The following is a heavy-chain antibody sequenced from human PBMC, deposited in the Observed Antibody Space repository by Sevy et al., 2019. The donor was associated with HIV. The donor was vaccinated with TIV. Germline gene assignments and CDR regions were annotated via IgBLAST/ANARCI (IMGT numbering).Heavy chain of an antibody. CDR3: ARGENDDEFFQY. V-gene: IGHV3-30*02. CDR2: IRYDGSNK. J-gene: IGHJ1*01. Sequence: GGSLRLSCAASGFTFSTYDMHWVRQAPGKGLEWVAYIRYDGSNKYYGDPVRGPFTISRDNSRNILSLEMSSLRRDDTAVYYCARGENDDEFFQYWGQGTLVTVSS. CDR1: GFTFSTYD. D-gene: IGHD3-10*01.